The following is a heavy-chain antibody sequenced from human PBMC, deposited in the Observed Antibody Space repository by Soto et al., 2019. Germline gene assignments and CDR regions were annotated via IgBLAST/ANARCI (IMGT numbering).Heavy chain of an antibody. V-gene: IGHV5-51*03. CDR1: GYTFTSYW. CDR2: IFPGDSDT. J-gene: IGHJ4*02. D-gene: IGHD3-10*01. CDR3: ARLRRLGWFGEQSSFDS. Sequence: EVQLVQSGAEVKKPGDSVKISCKGSGYTFTSYWIGWVRQMPEKGLEWMGIIFPGDSDTRYSPSFQGRVSISDDKSISTASLQLHDLKASDTAIYYCARLRRLGWFGEQSSFDSWGQGTLVTVSS.